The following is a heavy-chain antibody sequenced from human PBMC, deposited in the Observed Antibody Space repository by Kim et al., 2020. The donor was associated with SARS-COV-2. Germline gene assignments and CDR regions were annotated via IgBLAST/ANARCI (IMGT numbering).Heavy chain of an antibody. J-gene: IGHJ5*02. CDR3: AREERRRYYYDYIWGSYPWFDP. D-gene: IGHD3-16*02. Sequence: GGSLRLSCAASGFTFSSYGMHWVRQAPGKGLEWVAVIWYDGSNKYYADSVKGRFTISRDNSKNTLYLQMNSLRAEDMAVYYCAREERRRYYYDYIWGSYPWFDPWGQGTLVTVSS. V-gene: IGHV3-33*01. CDR2: IWYDGSNK. CDR1: GFTFSSYG.